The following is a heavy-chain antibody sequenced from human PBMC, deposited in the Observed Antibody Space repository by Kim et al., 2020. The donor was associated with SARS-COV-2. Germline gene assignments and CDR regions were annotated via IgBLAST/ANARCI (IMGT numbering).Heavy chain of an antibody. Sequence: KSRVTIAVDTSKNHFSLKLSSVTAADTAVYYCARARGSTMIVVVIGAFDIWGQGTMVTVSS. J-gene: IGHJ3*02. CDR3: ARARGSTMIVVVIGAFDI. D-gene: IGHD3-22*01. V-gene: IGHV4-31*02.